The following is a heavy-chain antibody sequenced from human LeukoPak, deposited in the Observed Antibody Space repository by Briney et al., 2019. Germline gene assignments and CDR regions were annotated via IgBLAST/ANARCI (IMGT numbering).Heavy chain of an antibody. CDR3: ARDLVDTAIPSYYYYYGMDV. CDR1: GFTVSSNY. D-gene: IGHD5-18*01. Sequence: GGSLRLSCAASGFTVSSNYMSWVRQAPGKGLEWVSVIYSGGSTYHADSVKGRFTISRHNSKNTLYLQMNSLRAEDTAVYYCARDLVDTAIPSYYYYYGMDVWGQGTTVTVSS. V-gene: IGHV3-53*04. J-gene: IGHJ6*02. CDR2: IYSGGST.